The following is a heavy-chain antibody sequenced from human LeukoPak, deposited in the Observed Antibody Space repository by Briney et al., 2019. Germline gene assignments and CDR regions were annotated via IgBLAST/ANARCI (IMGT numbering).Heavy chain of an antibody. D-gene: IGHD3-10*02. CDR1: GFTFSDYS. CDR2: ISSSSTTI. CDR3: AELGITMIGGV. Sequence: GGSLRLSCAASGFTFSDYSMNWVRQAPGKGLEWVSYISSSSTTIYYADSVKGRFTISRDNAKNSLYLQMNSLRAEDTAVYYCAELGITMIGGVWGKGTTVTISS. V-gene: IGHV3-48*04. J-gene: IGHJ6*04.